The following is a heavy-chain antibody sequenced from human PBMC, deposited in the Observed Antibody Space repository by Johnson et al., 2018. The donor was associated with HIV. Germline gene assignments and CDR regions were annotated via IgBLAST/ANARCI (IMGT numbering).Heavy chain of an antibody. V-gene: IGHV3-53*01. CDR1: GFTVSSNY. D-gene: IGHD6-13*01. Sequence: VQLVESGGGLIQPGGSLRLSCAASGFTVSSNYMSWVRQAPGKGLEWVSVIYSGGSTYYADSVKGRFTISRDDSKNTAYLQMNSLKTEDTAVYYCTRRIAAAGISVAAFDIWGQGTMVTVSS. J-gene: IGHJ3*02. CDR2: IYSGGST. CDR3: TRRIAAAGISVAAFDI.